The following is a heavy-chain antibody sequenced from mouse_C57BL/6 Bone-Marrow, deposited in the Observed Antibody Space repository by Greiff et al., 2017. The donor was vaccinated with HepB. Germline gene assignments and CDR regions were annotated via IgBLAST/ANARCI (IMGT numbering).Heavy chain of an antibody. Sequence: EVQLQQSGPELVKPGASVKMSCKASGYTFTDYNMHWVKQSHGKSLEWIGYINPNNGGTSYNQKFKGKATLTVNKSSSTAYMELRSLTSEDSAVYYCAISSLMISKAMDYWGQGTSVTVSS. V-gene: IGHV1-22*01. D-gene: IGHD2-4*01. CDR2: INPNNGGT. CDR3: AISSLMISKAMDY. CDR1: GYTFTDYN. J-gene: IGHJ4*01.